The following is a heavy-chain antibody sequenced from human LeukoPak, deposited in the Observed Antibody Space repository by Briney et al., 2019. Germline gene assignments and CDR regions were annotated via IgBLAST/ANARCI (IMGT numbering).Heavy chain of an antibody. CDR2: IFGNDAGI. V-gene: IGHV3-23*01. J-gene: IGHJ5*02. CDR3: AKDRIPDGFYSIDT. D-gene: IGHD3-22*01. CDR1: GFTLSIFA. Sequence: GGSLRLSCTAPGFTLSIFAMNWVRQAPGKGLEWVSVIFGNDAGIKYADSVKGRFTISRDNAKNTLYLQMNSLRAEDTAVYYCAKDRIPDGFYSIDTWGQGVPVTVSS.